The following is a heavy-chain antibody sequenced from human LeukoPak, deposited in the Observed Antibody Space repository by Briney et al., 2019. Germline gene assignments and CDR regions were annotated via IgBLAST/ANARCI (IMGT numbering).Heavy chain of an antibody. CDR3: LITSYYYYYLDV. Sequence: SETLSLTCTVSGGSISSSSYYWGWIRQPPGKGLEWIGSIYYSGSTYYNPTLKSRVNISVDTSKNQFSLKLSSVTAADTAVYYCLITSYYYYYLDVWGKGTTVTVSS. V-gene: IGHV4-39*07. J-gene: IGHJ6*03. CDR1: GGSISSSSYY. D-gene: IGHD1-14*01. CDR2: IYYSGST.